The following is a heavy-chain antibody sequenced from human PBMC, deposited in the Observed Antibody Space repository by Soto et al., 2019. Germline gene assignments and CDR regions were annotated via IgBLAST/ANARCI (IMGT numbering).Heavy chain of an antibody. Sequence: ASETLSLTCTVSGGSISSGDYYWSCMRQPPGKGLEWIGYIYYRGDTYYNPSLKSRLTISVDTSKNQFSLRLSSVTAADTAVYYCGRDVVTMSMGVGGQVDYWGLGTLVTVSS. CDR3: GRDVVTMSMGVGGQVDY. V-gene: IGHV4-30-4*08. D-gene: IGHD2-2*01. J-gene: IGHJ4*02. CDR2: IYYRGDT. CDR1: GGSISSGDYY.